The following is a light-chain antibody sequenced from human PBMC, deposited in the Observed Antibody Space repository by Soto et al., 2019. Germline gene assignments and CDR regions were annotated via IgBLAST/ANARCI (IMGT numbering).Light chain of an antibody. V-gene: IGKV1-5*03. Sequence: DIQMTQSPSTLSGSVGDRVTITCRASQTISSWLAWYQQKPGKAPKLLIYKASTLKSGVPSRFSGSGSGTDFTLTISSLQPEDFATYYCQQKGAFGPGTRLEI. CDR1: QTISSW. CDR2: KAS. J-gene: IGKJ5*01. CDR3: QQKGA.